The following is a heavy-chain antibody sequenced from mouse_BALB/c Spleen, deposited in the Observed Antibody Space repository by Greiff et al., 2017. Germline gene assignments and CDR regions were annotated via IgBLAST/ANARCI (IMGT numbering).Heavy chain of an antibody. D-gene: IGHD2-10*01. J-gene: IGHJ4*01. CDR2: ISDGGSYT. Sequence: EVQRVESGGGLVKPGGSLKLSCAASGFTFSDYYMYWVRQTPEKRLEWVATISDGGSYTYYPDSVKGRFTISRDNAKNNLYLQMSSLKSEDTAMYYCASLPRHDGGAMDYWGQGTSVTVSS. V-gene: IGHV5-4*02. CDR3: ASLPRHDGGAMDY. CDR1: GFTFSDYY.